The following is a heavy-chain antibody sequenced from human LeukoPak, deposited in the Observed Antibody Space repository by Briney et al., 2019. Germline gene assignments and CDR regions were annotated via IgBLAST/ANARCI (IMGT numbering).Heavy chain of an antibody. D-gene: IGHD1-26*01. V-gene: IGHV3-30-3*01. CDR2: ISYDGSNK. J-gene: IGHJ4*02. CDR1: GFTVSSNY. Sequence: GGSLRLSCAASGFTVSSNYMNWVRQAPGKGLEWVAVISYDGSNKYYADSVKGRFTISRDNSKNTLYLQMNSLRAEDTAVYYCARDGYSGSYWSFGNFDYWGQGTLVTVSS. CDR3: ARDGYSGSYWSFGNFDY.